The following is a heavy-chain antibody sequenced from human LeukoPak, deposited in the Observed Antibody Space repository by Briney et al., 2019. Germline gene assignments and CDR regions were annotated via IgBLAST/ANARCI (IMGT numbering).Heavy chain of an antibody. Sequence: SETLSLTCTVSGGSISSYYWSRIRQPAGKGLEWIGRIYTSGSTNYNPSLKSRVTMSVDTSKNQFFLKLSSVTAADTAVYYCARGHPSYMVRGVTGWFDPWGQGTLVTVSS. V-gene: IGHV4-4*07. D-gene: IGHD3-10*01. CDR3: ARGHPSYMVRGVTGWFDP. J-gene: IGHJ5*02. CDR2: IYTSGST. CDR1: GGSISSYY.